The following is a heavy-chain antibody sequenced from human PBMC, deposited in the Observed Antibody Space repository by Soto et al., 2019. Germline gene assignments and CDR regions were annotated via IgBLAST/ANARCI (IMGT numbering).Heavy chain of an antibody. Sequence: GGSLRLSCAASGLPFSSYSMNWVSQAPGKGLEWVSYISSSSITRYYADSVKGRFTISRDNAKYSLYLQMNSLIAEDTAVYYCARDGYSYDFDYWGQGTLVTV. CDR3: ARDGYSYDFDY. D-gene: IGHD5-18*01. CDR2: ISSSSITR. CDR1: GLPFSSYS. V-gene: IGHV3-48*01. J-gene: IGHJ4*02.